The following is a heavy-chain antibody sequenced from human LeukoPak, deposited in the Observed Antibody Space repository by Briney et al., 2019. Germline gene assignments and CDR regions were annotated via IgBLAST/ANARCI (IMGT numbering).Heavy chain of an antibody. CDR1: RFTLSNYW. V-gene: IGHV3-7*05. CDR2: IKQDGSEK. J-gene: IGHJ4*02. Sequence: GGSLRLSCAASRFTLSNYWMSWVRQAPGKGLEWVANIKQDGSEKYYVDSVKGRFTISRDNAKKSLYQQMNSLRAEDTALYYCARDKDPYGAGSYWLWGQGTLVTVSS. CDR3: ARDKDPYGAGSYWL. D-gene: IGHD3-10*01.